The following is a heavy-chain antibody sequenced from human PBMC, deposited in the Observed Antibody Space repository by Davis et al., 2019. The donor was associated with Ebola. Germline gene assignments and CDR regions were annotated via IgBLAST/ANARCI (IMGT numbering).Heavy chain of an antibody. CDR1: GYTLTELS. V-gene: IGHV1-24*01. CDR3: ATGGATTGYWFDP. J-gene: IGHJ5*02. CDR2: FDPEDGET. Sequence: AASVKVSCKVSGYTLTELSMHWVRQAPGKGLEWMGGFDPEDGETIYAQKFQGRVTMTEDTSTDTAYMELSSLRSEDTAVYYCATGGATTGYWFDPWGQGTLVTVSS. D-gene: IGHD1-26*01.